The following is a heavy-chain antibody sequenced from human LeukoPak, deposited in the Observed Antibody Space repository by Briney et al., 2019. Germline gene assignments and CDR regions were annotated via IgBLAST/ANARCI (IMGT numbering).Heavy chain of an antibody. D-gene: IGHD4-17*01. CDR2: IYDIGTT. V-gene: IGHV4-59*01. CDR1: GGSISSYY. CDR3: TRPAYYGDYGGAFDI. J-gene: IGHJ3*02. Sequence: RSSETLSLTCTVSGGSISSYYWSWIRQPPGKGLEWIGYIYDIGTTNYSPSLKSRVTMSVGKSKNQFSLKLNSVTAADTAVYYCTRPAYYGDYGGAFDIWGQGTMVTVSS.